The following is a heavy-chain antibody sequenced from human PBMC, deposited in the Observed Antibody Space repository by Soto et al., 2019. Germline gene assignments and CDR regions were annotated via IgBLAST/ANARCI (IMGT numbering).Heavy chain of an antibody. CDR3: XXXXXXXXXXXXXXXYYGMDV. Sequence: QVQLVESGGGVVQPGRSLRLSCAASGFTFSSYAMHWVRQAPGKGLEWVAVISYDGSNKYYADSVKGRFTISRDNSKNTLYLQXXXXXXXXXXXXXXXXXXXXXXXXXXXXXYYGMDVWGQGTTVTVSS. J-gene: IGHJ6*02. V-gene: IGHV3-30-3*01. CDR1: GFTFSSYA. CDR2: ISYDGSNK.